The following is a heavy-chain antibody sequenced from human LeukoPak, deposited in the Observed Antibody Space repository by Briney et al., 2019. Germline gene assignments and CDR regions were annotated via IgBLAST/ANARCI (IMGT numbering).Heavy chain of an antibody. Sequence: SETLSLTCAVYGGSFSGYYWSWIRQPPGKGLEWIGEINHSGSTNYNPSLKSRVTISVDTSKNQFSLKLSSVTAADTAVYYCARGGYYGLNFDLWGRGTLVTVSS. CDR2: INHSGST. D-gene: IGHD3-10*01. CDR1: GGSFSGYY. CDR3: ARGGYYGLNFDL. J-gene: IGHJ2*01. V-gene: IGHV4-34*01.